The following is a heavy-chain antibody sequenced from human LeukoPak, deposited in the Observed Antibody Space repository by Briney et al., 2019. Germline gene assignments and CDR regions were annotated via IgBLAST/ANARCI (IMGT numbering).Heavy chain of an antibody. J-gene: IGHJ6*03. V-gene: IGHV4-39*02. D-gene: IGHD3-3*01. CDR3: AREEVRFLEWLKYPYYYYMDV. CDR1: GGSISSSSYY. CDR2: IYYSGSA. Sequence: PSETLSLTCTVSGGSISSSSYYWGWIRQPPGKGLEWIGSIYYSGSAYPDPSLKSRVTISVDTSKNQFSLKLSSVTAADTAVYYCAREEVRFLEWLKYPYYYYMDVWGKGTTVTVSS.